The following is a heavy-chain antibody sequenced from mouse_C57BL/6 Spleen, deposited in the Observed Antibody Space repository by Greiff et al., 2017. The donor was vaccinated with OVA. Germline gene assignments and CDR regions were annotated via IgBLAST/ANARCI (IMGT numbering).Heavy chain of an antibody. V-gene: IGHV1-15*01. J-gene: IGHJ2*01. CDR2: IDPETGGT. CDR1: GYTFTDYE. D-gene: IGHD1-1*01. Sequence: LQESGAELVRPGASVTLSCKASGYTFTDYEMHWVKQTPVHGLEWIGAIDPETGGTAYNQKFKGKAILTADKSSSTAYMELRSLTSEDSAVYYCTHYYGSGLWGQGTTLTVSS. CDR3: THYYGSGL.